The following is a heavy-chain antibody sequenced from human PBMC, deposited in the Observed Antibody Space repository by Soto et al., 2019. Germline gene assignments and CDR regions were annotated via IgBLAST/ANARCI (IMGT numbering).Heavy chain of an antibody. Sequence: ASVKVSCKVSGYTLTELSMHWVRQAPGKGLEWMGGFDPEDGETIYAQKFQGRVTMTEDTSTDTAYMELSSLRSEDTAVYYCATGPSNKYDFWSGYHYYMDVWGKGTTVTVSS. D-gene: IGHD3-3*01. J-gene: IGHJ6*03. V-gene: IGHV1-24*01. CDR2: FDPEDGET. CDR3: ATGPSNKYDFWSGYHYYMDV. CDR1: GYTLTELS.